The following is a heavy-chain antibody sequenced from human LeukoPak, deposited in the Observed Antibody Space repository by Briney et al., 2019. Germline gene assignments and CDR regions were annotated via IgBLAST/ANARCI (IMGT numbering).Heavy chain of an antibody. D-gene: IGHD4-23*01. CDR3: ARLYGSNDY. CDR2: IYYTGST. J-gene: IGHJ4*02. V-gene: IGHV4-59*08. CDR1: GGSISTYY. Sequence: SETLSLTCTVSGGSISTYYWSWIRQPPEKRLEWIGYIYYTGSTNYNPSLKSRVTISLDTSKNQFSLKLTSVTAADTAVYYCARLYGSNDYWGQGTLVTVSS.